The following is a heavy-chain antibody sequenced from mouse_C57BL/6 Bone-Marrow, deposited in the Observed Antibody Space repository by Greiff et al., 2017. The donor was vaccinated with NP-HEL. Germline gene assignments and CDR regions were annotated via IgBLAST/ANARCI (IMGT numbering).Heavy chain of an antibody. D-gene: IGHD1-2*01. CDR2: IDPSDSYT. Sequence: QVQLKQPGAELVKPGASVKLSCKASGYTFTSYWMQWVKQRPGQGLEWIGEIDPSDSYTNYNQKFKGKATLTVDTSSSTAYMQLSSLTSEDSAVYYCARGDYYGLYYFDYWGQGTTLTVSS. V-gene: IGHV1-50*01. CDR1: GYTFTSYW. CDR3: ARGDYYGLYYFDY. J-gene: IGHJ2*01.